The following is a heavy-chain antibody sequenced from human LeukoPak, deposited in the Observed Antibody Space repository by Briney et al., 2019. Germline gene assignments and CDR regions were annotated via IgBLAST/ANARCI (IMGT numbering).Heavy chain of an antibody. CDR1: GGSFSGYY. V-gene: IGHV4-34*01. CDR3: ARTGYCSSTSCYLGAFDI. CDR2: INHSGST. Sequence: PSETLSLTCAVYGGSFSGYYWSWLRQPPGKGLEWIGEINHSGSTNYNPSLQSRVTISVDTAKNQFSLKLSSVTAADTAVYYCARTGYCSSTSCYLGAFDIWGQGTMVTVSS. D-gene: IGHD2-2*01. J-gene: IGHJ3*02.